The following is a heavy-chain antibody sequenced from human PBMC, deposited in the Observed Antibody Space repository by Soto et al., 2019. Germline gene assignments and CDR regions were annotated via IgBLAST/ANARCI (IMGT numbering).Heavy chain of an antibody. V-gene: IGHV4-59*08. J-gene: IGHJ6*02. CDR2: IYYSGST. CDR1: GGSISSYY. D-gene: IGHD4-17*01. Sequence: SETLSLTCTVSGGSISSYYWSWIRQPPGKGLEWIGYIYYSGSTNYNPSLKSRVTISVDTSKNQFSLKLSSVTAADTAVYYCARHLAQMTTVTFYYYGMDVWGQGTTVTVSS. CDR3: ARHLAQMTTVTFYYYGMDV.